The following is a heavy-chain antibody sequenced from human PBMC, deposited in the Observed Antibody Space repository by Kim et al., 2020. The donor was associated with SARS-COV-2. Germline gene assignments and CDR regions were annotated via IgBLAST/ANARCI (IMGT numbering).Heavy chain of an antibody. Sequence: GGSLRLSCAASGLTVSNSYIIWVRQAPGKGLEWVSLIYSGGGTYYADSVKGRFTISRDNSKNTVYLQMNSLRAEDTAVYYCARGSGGYCSGSSCPWGQGT. CDR3: ARGSGGYCSGSSCP. D-gene: IGHD2-2*01. CDR1: GLTVSNSY. V-gene: IGHV3-66*01. CDR2: IYSGGGT. J-gene: IGHJ5*02.